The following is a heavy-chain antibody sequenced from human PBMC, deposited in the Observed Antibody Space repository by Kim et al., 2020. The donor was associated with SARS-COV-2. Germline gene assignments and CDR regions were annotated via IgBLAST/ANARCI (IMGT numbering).Heavy chain of an antibody. CDR2: ISYDGSNK. J-gene: IGHJ3*02. V-gene: IGHV3-30-3*01. CDR3: ARAMGQDIVVVPASGVDGPAEKKTKTHPPPQHSTGAFDI. Sequence: GGSLRLSCAASGFTFSSYAMHWVRQAPGKGLEWVAVISYDGSNKYYADSVKGRFTISRDNSKNTLYLQMNSLRAEDTAVYYCARAMGQDIVVVPASGVDGPAEKKTKTHPPPQHSTGAFDIWGQGTMVTVSS. D-gene: IGHD2-2*01. CDR1: GFTFSSYA.